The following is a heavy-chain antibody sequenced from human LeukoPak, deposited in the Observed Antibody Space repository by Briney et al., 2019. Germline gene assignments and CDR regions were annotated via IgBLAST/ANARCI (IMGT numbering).Heavy chain of an antibody. CDR3: ARDREVYSSGWYHREFDY. D-gene: IGHD6-19*01. J-gene: IGHJ4*02. CDR2: ISYDGSNK. Sequence: PGGSLRLSCAASGFTFSSYAMHWVRQAPGKGLEWVAVISYDGSNKYYADSVKGRFTISRDNSKNTLYLQMNSLRAEDTAVYYCARDREVYSSGWYHREFDYWGQGTLVTVSS. V-gene: IGHV3-30-3*01. CDR1: GFTFSSYA.